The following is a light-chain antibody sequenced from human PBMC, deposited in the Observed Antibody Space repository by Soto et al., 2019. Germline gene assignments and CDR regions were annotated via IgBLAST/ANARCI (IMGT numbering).Light chain of an antibody. CDR3: SSFTTSHTYV. Sequence: QSVLTQPPSASGTPGQRVTISCSGGSSNIGSTYVYWYQQHPGKAPKLLIYVVSGRPSGVPHRFSGSKSGNAASLTISGLQAEDEADYYCSSFTTSHTYVFGTGTKVTVL. CDR2: VVS. CDR1: SSNIGSTY. V-gene: IGLV1-47*02. J-gene: IGLJ1*01.